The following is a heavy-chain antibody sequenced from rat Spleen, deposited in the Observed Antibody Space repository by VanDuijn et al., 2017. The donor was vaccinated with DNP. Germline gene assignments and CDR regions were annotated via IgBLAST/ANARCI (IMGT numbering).Heavy chain of an antibody. CDR3: TRGGDFDY. V-gene: IGHV5-7*01. CDR1: GFTFSDHN. D-gene: IGHD1-11*01. Sequence: EVQLVVSGGGLVQPGRSMKLSCAASGFTFSDHNMAWVRQTPETGLEWVAVIIYDGSNTHYRDSVKGRFTISRENAESTLYLQMDSLRSEDTATYYCTRGGDFDYWGQGVMVTVSS. CDR2: IIYDGSNT. J-gene: IGHJ2*01.